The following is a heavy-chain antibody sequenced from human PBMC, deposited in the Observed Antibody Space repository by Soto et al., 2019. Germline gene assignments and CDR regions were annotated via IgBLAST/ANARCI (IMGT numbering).Heavy chain of an antibody. V-gene: IGHV4-39*01. CDR2: IRYDGTT. D-gene: IGHD2-8*01. Sequence: QLQLQESGPGLAKPSATLSLTFTVSGGSISSSDYFGGLIRQPPGMGLEWIVSIRYDGTTGYNPSLKSRVTPSIDTSNNQFSLRLSAVAAEDTDVYYWARHAGSTNGRRWFDSWGQGTPVTVSS. CDR1: GGSISSSDYF. CDR3: ARHAGSTNGRRWFDS. J-gene: IGHJ5*01.